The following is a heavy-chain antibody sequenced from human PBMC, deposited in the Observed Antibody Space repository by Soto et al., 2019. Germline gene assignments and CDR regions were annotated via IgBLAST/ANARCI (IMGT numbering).Heavy chain of an antibody. CDR3: AKDLGMSRDGYSYFDY. D-gene: IGHD4-4*01. CDR1: GFTFSSYA. CDR2: ISGSGGST. V-gene: IGHV3-23*01. J-gene: IGHJ4*02. Sequence: GGSLRLSCAASGFTFSSYAMSWVRQAPGKGLEWVSAISGSGGSTYYADSVKGRFTISRDNSKNTLYLQMNSLRAEDTAVYYCAKDLGMSRDGYSYFDYWGQGTLVTVSS.